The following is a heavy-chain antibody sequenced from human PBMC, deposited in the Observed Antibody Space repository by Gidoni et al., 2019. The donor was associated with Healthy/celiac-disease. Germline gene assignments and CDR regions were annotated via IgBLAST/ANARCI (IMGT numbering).Heavy chain of an antibody. CDR2: ISYDGSNK. J-gene: IGHJ5*02. V-gene: IGHV3-30-3*01. Sequence: QVQLVESGGGVVQPGRSLRLSCAASGFTFSSYAMHWVRQAPGKGLEWVAVISYDGSNKYYADSVKGRFTISRDNSKNTLYLQMNSLRAEDTAVYYCARESGGEGGTAIATWFDPWGQGTLVTVSS. CDR1: GFTFSSYA. D-gene: IGHD2-21*02. CDR3: ARESGGEGGTAIATWFDP.